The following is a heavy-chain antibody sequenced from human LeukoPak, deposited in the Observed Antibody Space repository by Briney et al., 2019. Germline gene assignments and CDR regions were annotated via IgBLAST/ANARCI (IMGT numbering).Heavy chain of an antibody. Sequence: SETLSLTCTVSGASISSYYWSWIRQPAGKGLEWIGRIYSNGSTNYNPSLKSRLTMSEDTSKNQFSLKLSSVTAADTAVYYCARGRNGYYYMDYWGQGTLVTVSS. CDR3: ARGRNGYYYMDY. J-gene: IGHJ4*02. D-gene: IGHD3-22*01. V-gene: IGHV4-4*07. CDR2: IYSNGST. CDR1: GASISSYY.